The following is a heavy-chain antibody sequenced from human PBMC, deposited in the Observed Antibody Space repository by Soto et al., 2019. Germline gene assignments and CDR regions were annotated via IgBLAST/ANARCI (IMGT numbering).Heavy chain of an antibody. Sequence: SETLSLTCTVSGGSISSGGYYWSGSRQHPGKGVEWIGYIYYSGSTYYNPSLKSRVTISVDTSKNQFSLKLSSVTAADTAVYYCARGGIAAAAPPDYWGQGTLVTVSS. CDR1: GGSISSGGYY. CDR3: ARGGIAAAAPPDY. J-gene: IGHJ4*02. CDR2: IYYSGST. V-gene: IGHV4-31*03. D-gene: IGHD6-13*01.